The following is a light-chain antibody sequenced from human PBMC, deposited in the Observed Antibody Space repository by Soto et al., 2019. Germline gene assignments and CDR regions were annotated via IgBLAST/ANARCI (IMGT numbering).Light chain of an antibody. Sequence: EIVMTQSPATLSVSPGERATLSCRASQSVSSNLAWYQQKPGQAPRLLIYGASTRATGIPARFSGSGSGTEFTLTISSLQSEDFAVYYCQQRGNWPTWTFGQGTKVEIK. CDR2: GAS. V-gene: IGKV3-15*01. J-gene: IGKJ1*01. CDR3: QQRGNWPTWT. CDR1: QSVSSN.